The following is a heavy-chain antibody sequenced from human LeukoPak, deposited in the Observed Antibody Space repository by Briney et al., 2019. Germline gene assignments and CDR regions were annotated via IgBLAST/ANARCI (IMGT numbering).Heavy chain of an antibody. CDR1: GFTFSSYG. V-gene: IGHV3-33*08. CDR3: ARWGTSSIPPDY. CDR2: ISYDGSNK. D-gene: IGHD3-16*01. Sequence: GGSLRLSCAASGFTFSSYGMHWVRQAPDKGLEWVAVISYDGSNKYYADSLKGRFTISKDNSKNTLYLQMNSLRAEDTAVYYCARWGTSSIPPDYWGQGTLVTVSS. J-gene: IGHJ4*02.